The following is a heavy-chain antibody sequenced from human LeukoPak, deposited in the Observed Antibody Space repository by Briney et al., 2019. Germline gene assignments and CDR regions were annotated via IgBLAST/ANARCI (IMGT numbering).Heavy chain of an antibody. Sequence: GGSLRLSCTASGFTFSNYSMNWVRQAPGKGLEWVSYISSSSFTIYYADSVTGRFTISRDNAKNSLYLQMNSLRVEDTAVYYCARGIRGKLVINWFDPWGQGTLVTVPS. CDR3: ARGIRGKLVINWFDP. D-gene: IGHD3-10*01. J-gene: IGHJ5*02. CDR1: GFTFSNYS. V-gene: IGHV3-48*04. CDR2: ISSSSFTI.